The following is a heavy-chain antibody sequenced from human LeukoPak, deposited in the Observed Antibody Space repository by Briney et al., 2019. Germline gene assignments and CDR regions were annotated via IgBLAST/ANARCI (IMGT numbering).Heavy chain of an antibody. Sequence: GGSLRLSCAASGFTFSSYGMHWVRQAPGKGLEWVAVISYDGSNKYYADSVKGRFTISRDNSKNTLYLQMNSLRAEDTAVYYCAKGLSDYVWGSPDYWGQGTLVTVSS. J-gene: IGHJ4*02. V-gene: IGHV3-30*18. CDR1: GFTFSSYG. CDR3: AKGLSDYVWGSPDY. CDR2: ISYDGSNK. D-gene: IGHD3-16*01.